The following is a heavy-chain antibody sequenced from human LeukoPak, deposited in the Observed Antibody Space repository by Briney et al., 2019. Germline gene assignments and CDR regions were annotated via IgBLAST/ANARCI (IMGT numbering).Heavy chain of an antibody. D-gene: IGHD6-19*01. CDR1: GYTFTSYG. V-gene: IGHV1-18*01. Sequence: ASVKVSCKASGYTFTSYGISWVRQAPGQGLEWMGWISAYNGNTNYAQKLQGRVTMTTDTSTSTAYMELRSLRSDDTAVYYCASIITVAGEDLNPNWYFDLWGRGTLVTVSS. CDR3: ASIITVAGEDLNPNWYFDL. CDR2: ISAYNGNT. J-gene: IGHJ2*01.